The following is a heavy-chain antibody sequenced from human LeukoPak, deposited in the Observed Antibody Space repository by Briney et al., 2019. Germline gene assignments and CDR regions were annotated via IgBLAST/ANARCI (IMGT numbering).Heavy chain of an antibody. CDR2: ISWNSDNI. CDR3: ARDQGFLEWLRLDY. Sequence: GGSLRLSCAASGFTFDDYAMHWVRQVPGRGLEWVSGISWNSDNIVYADSVKGRFTISRDNAKNSLYLQMNSLRAEDTAVYYCARDQGFLEWLRLDYWGQGTLVTVSS. J-gene: IGHJ4*02. CDR1: GFTFDDYA. V-gene: IGHV3-9*01. D-gene: IGHD3-3*01.